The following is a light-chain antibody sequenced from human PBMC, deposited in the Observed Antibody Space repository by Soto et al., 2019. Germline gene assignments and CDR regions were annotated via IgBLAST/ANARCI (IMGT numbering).Light chain of an antibody. J-gene: IGKJ4*01. Sequence: AIRMTQSPSSLSASTGDRVTITCRASQGISSYLACYQQKPGKAPKLLIYAASTLQSGVPSRFSGSGSGTDFTLTIRCLQSEDFATYYCQQYYSYPPITFGGGTKVEIK. CDR1: QGISSY. CDR2: AAS. CDR3: QQYYSYPPIT. V-gene: IGKV1-8*01.